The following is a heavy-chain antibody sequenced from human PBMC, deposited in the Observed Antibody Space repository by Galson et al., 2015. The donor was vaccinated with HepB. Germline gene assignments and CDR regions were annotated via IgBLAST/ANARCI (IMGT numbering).Heavy chain of an antibody. Sequence: SLRLSCAVSGFTFKNAWMNWVRQAPGKGLEWVGRIKSKPDGGTTDYAAPVKGRFIISRDDSKNMLYLQMNSLKTEDTAVYYCTTEPFGYCSSTSCRQGGFYYYYMDVWGKGTTVTVSS. CDR3: TTEPFGYCSSTSCRQGGFYYYYMDV. CDR1: GFTFKNAW. J-gene: IGHJ6*03. D-gene: IGHD2-2*03. CDR2: IKSKPDGGTT. V-gene: IGHV3-15*07.